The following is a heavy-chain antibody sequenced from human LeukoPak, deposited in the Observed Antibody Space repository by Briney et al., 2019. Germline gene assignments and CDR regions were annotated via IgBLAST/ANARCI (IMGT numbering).Heavy chain of an antibody. CDR3: AXEGGAGTGKDYYYYYGMDV. Sequence: SETLSLTCTVSGGSISSYYWSWIRQPPGKGLEWIGYIYYSGSTNYNPSLKSRVTISVDTSMNQFSLKLSSVTAADTAVYYCAXEGGAGTGKDYYYYYGMDVWGQGTTVTVSS. D-gene: IGHD6-13*01. J-gene: IGHJ6*02. CDR2: IYYSGST. V-gene: IGHV4-59*01. CDR1: GGSISSYY.